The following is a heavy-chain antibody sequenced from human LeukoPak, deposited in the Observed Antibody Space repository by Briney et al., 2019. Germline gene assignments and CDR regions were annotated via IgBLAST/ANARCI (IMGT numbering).Heavy chain of an antibody. CDR3: ARDGIATAGRGSWFDP. CDR2: TYYSGST. V-gene: IGHV4-39*07. J-gene: IGHJ5*02. CDR1: GGSISSSSYY. D-gene: IGHD6-13*01. Sequence: PSETLSLTCTVSGGSISSSSYYWGWIRQPPGKGLEWIGSTYYSGSTYYNPSLKSRVTISVDTSKNQLSLKLSSVTAADTAVYYCARDGIATAGRGSWFDPWGQGTLVTVSS.